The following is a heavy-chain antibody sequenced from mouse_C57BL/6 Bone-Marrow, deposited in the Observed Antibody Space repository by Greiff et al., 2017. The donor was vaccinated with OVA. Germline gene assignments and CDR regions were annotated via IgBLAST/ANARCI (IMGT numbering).Heavy chain of an antibody. CDR3: AKRYYGSSYDWYFDV. V-gene: IGHV2-9*01. J-gene: IGHJ1*03. CDR1: GFSLTSYG. CDR2: IWGGGST. Sequence: VMLVESGPGLVAPSQSLSITCTVSGFSLTSYGVDWVRQPPGKGLEWLGVIWGGGSTNYNSALMSRLSISKDNSKSQVFLKMNSLQTDDTAMYYCAKRYYGSSYDWYFDVWGTGTTVTVSS. D-gene: IGHD1-1*01.